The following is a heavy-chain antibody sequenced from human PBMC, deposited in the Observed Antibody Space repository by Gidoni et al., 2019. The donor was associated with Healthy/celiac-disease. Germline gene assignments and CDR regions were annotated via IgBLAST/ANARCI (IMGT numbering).Heavy chain of an antibody. CDR1: GYTFTSYG. D-gene: IGHD3-9*01. Sequence: QVQLVQSGAEVKKPGASVKVSCTASGYTFTSYGISWVRQAPGQGLEWMGWISAYNGNTNYAQKLQGRVTMTTDTSTSTAYMELRSLRSDDTAVYYCARDSLPEGLRYFDWLRTAGGFDPWGQGTLVTVSS. J-gene: IGHJ5*02. V-gene: IGHV1-18*04. CDR3: ARDSLPEGLRYFDWLRTAGGFDP. CDR2: ISAYNGNT.